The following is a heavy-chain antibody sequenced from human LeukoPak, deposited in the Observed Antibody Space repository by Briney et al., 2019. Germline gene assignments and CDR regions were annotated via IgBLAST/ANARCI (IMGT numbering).Heavy chain of an antibody. J-gene: IGHJ5*02. CDR3: ARGTRDGYTTNWFDP. CDR2: ISSSSSYI. D-gene: IGHD5-24*01. V-gene: IGHV3-21*01. Sequence: GGALRLSCADSGFIFSTYSMNWVRQAPGKGVEWVSSISSSSSYIYYADSVKGRFTISRDNAKNSLYLQMNSLRDEDTAVYYCARGTRDGYTTNWFDPWGQGTLVTVSS. CDR1: GFIFSTYS.